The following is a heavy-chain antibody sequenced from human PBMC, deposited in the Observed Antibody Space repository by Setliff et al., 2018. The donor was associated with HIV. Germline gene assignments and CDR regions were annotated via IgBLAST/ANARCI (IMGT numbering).Heavy chain of an antibody. CDR3: ATYAGNGGGKGY. CDR2: TYSSGIT. V-gene: IGHV4-61*09. D-gene: IGHD2-21*01. Sequence: SETLSLTCTVSGGSISSDTYHYSWIRQPAGKGLEWIGQTYSSGITKCNPSLKSRVTISVDTSKNQFSLTRSSVTAADTAMYYCATYAGNGGGKGYWGQGTLVTVSS. CDR1: GGSISSDTYH. J-gene: IGHJ4*02.